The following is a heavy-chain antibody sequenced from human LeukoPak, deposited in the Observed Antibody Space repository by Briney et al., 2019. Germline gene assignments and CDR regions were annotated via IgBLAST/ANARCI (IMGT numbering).Heavy chain of an antibody. CDR1: GYTFTSYD. V-gene: IGHV1-8*01. Sequence: GASVKVSCKASGYTFTSYDINWVRQATGQGLEWMGWMNPNSGNTGYAQKFQGRVTMTRNTSISTAYMELSSLRSGDTAVYYCARDRDYYYYMDVWGKGTTVTVSS. D-gene: IGHD1-14*01. J-gene: IGHJ6*03. CDR3: ARDRDYYYYMDV. CDR2: MNPNSGNT.